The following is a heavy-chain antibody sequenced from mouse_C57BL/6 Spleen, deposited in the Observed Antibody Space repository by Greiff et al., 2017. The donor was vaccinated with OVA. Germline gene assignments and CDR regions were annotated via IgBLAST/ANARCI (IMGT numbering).Heavy chain of an antibody. D-gene: IGHD1-1*01. V-gene: IGHV3-6*01. Sequence: EVQVIESGPGLVKPSQSLSLTCSVTGYSITSGYYWNWIRQFPGNKLEWMGYISYDGSNNYNPSLKNRISITRDTSKNQFFLKLNSVTTEDTATYYCARDRFTTVVAGGAMDYWGQGTSVTVSS. J-gene: IGHJ4*01. CDR1: GYSITSGYY. CDR2: ISYDGSN. CDR3: ARDRFTTVVAGGAMDY.